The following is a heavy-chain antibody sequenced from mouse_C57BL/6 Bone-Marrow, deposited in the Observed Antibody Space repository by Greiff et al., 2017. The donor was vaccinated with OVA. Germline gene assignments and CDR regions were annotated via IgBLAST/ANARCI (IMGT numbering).Heavy chain of an antibody. J-gene: IGHJ1*03. CDR1: GYAFSSSW. V-gene: IGHV1-82*01. CDR2: IYPGDGDT. D-gene: IGHD1-1*01. Sequence: QVQLQQSGPELVKPGASVKISCKASGYAFSSSWMTWVKQRPGKGLEWIGRIYPGDGDTNYNGKFKGKATLTADKSSSTAYMQLSSLTTVDSAVYFGASGTTVVPWYFDVWGTGTTVTVSS. CDR3: ASGTTVVPWYFDV.